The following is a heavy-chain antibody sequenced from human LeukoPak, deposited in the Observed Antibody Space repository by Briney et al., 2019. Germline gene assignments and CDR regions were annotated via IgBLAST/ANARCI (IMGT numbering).Heavy chain of an antibody. V-gene: IGHV5-51*01. D-gene: IGHD3-16*02. Sequence: GESLKISCKASGLNSGDSLTSDWIGWVRQMPGKGLEWMGIVHPGDSDTRYNPSFQGLVTISVDKSTTTAYLQWSSLKASDTAMYYCARGYDYVWGTYRLTFGSWGQGTLVTVSS. J-gene: IGHJ4*02. CDR1: GLNSGDSLTSDW. CDR3: ARGYDYVWGTYRLTFGS. CDR2: VHPGDSDT.